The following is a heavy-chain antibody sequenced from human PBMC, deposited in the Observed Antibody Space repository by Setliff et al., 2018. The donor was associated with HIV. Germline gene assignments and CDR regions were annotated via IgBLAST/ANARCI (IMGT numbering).Heavy chain of an antibody. CDR1: GGSFSTYY. J-gene: IGHJ3*02. D-gene: IGHD2-8*01. V-gene: IGHV4-4*07. CDR2: VHSTGTT. CDR3: ARLESGVFDI. Sequence: KTSETLSLTCTVSGGSFSTYYWSWIRQPAGEGPEYIGRVHSTGTTIYNPSLKSRVTMSVDASKNQLSLKLRSVTAADTAVYYCARLESGVFDIWGQGTMVTVSS.